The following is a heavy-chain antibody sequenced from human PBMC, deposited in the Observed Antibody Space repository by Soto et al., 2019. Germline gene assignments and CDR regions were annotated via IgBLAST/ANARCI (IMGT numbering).Heavy chain of an antibody. V-gene: IGHV1-18*04. J-gene: IGHJ4*02. CDR2: ISAYNGNT. Sequence: ASVKVSCKASGYTFTGYYIHWVRQAPGQGLEWMGWISAYNGNTNYAQKLQGRVTMTTDTSTSTAYMELRSLRSDDTAVYYCARADLYDSPSKYWGQGTLVTVSS. D-gene: IGHD3-22*01. CDR1: GYTFTGYY. CDR3: ARADLYDSPSKY.